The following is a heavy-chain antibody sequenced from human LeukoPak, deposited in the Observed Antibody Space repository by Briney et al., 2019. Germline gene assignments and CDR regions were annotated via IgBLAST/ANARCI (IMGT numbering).Heavy chain of an antibody. D-gene: IGHD6-13*01. J-gene: IGHJ5*02. CDR2: IYPGDSDT. CDR1: GYXFTSYW. Sequence: GESLKISCNGSGYXFTSYWIGWVRQMPGKGLEWMGIIYPGDSDTRYSPSFQGQVTISADKSISTAYLQWSSLKASDTAMYYCARRPAAAGLWFDPWGQGTLVTVSS. V-gene: IGHV5-51*01. CDR3: ARRPAAAGLWFDP.